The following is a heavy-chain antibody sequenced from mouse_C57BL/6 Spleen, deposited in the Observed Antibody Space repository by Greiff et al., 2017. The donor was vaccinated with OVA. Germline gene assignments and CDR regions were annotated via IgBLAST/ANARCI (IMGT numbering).Heavy chain of an antibody. CDR2: IRSKSNNYAT. V-gene: IGHV10-1*01. CDR1: GFSFNTYA. Sequence: EVQGVESGGGLVQPKGSLKLSCAASGFSFNTYAMNWVRQAPGKGLEWVARIRSKSNNYATYYADSVKDRFTISRDDSESMLYLQMNNLKTEDTAMYYCVRSPYSNAWYFDVWGTGTTVTVSS. CDR3: VRSPYSNAWYFDV. D-gene: IGHD2-5*01. J-gene: IGHJ1*03.